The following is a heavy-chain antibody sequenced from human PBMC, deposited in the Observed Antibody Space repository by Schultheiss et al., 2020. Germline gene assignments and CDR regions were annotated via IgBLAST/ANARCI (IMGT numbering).Heavy chain of an antibody. J-gene: IGHJ3*02. D-gene: IGHD1-26*01. V-gene: IGHV1-18*01. Sequence: ASVKVSCKASGYTFTSYGISWVRQAPGQGLEWMGWISAYNGNTNYAQKLQGRVTMTTDTSTSTAYMELRSLRSDDTAVYYCARNLPPWELQGRGAFDIWGQGTMVTVSS. CDR3: ARNLPPWELQGRGAFDI. CDR2: ISAYNGNT. CDR1: GYTFTSYG.